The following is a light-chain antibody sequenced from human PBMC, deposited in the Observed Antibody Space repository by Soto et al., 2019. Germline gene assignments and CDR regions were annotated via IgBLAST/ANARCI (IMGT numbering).Light chain of an antibody. CDR2: DVS. CDR3: SSYTGGNARVV. J-gene: IGLJ2*01. CDR1: SDVGAYRY. Sequence: QSALTQPASVSGSPGQSITISCTGSDVGAYRYVSWYQQHPGKAPRLMIYDVSNRPSGVSDRFSGSKSGITASLTISGLQPEDEPYFFCSSYTGGNARVVFGGGTKLTVL. V-gene: IGLV2-14*01.